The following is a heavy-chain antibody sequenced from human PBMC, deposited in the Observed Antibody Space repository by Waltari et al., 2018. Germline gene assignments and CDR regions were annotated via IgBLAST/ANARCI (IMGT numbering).Heavy chain of an antibody. D-gene: IGHD3-22*01. CDR2: IYHSGSH. V-gene: IGHV4-30-2*01. CDR1: GGSISRGGYS. Sequence: QLQLQESGSGLVKPSQTLSLTCAVSGGSISRGGYSWSWIRQPPGQGLAWIGYIYHSGSHYYSPSLKSRVTISGDRSKNQFSLKLSSVTAADTAVYYCARAVDSSGYYYVHDAFDIWGQGTMVTVSS. J-gene: IGHJ3*02. CDR3: ARAVDSSGYYYVHDAFDI.